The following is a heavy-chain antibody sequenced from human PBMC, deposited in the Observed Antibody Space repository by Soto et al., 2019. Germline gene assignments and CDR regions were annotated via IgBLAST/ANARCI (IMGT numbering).Heavy chain of an antibody. CDR3: AREGRYGYDFWSGPLGMDV. D-gene: IGHD3-3*01. CDR2: INPNSGGT. CDR1: GYTFTGYY. V-gene: IGHV1-2*04. Sequence: ASVKVSCKASGYTFTGYYMHWVRQAPGQGLEWMGWINPNSGGTNYAQKFQGWVTMTRDTFISTAYMELSRLRSDDTAVYYCAREGRYGYDFWSGPLGMDVWGQGTMVTVSS. J-gene: IGHJ6*02.